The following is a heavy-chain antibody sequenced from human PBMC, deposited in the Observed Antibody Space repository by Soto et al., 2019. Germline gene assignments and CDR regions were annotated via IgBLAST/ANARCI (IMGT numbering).Heavy chain of an antibody. J-gene: IGHJ4*02. CDR1: GGSISSSSYY. CDR3: ASLIYGDYTGGDY. Sequence: SETLSLTCTVSGGSISSSSYYWGWIRQPPGKGLEWIGSIYYSGSTYYNPSLKSRVTISVDTSKNQFSLKLSSVTAADTAVYYCASLIYGDYTGGDYWGQGTLVTVSS. CDR2: IYYSGST. D-gene: IGHD4-17*01. V-gene: IGHV4-39*01.